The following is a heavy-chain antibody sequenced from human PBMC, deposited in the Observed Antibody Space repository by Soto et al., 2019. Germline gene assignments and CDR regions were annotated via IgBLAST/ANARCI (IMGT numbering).Heavy chain of an antibody. CDR2: INHGGGS. J-gene: IGHJ4*02. CDR1: GDSFNDYY. V-gene: IGHV4-34*01. D-gene: IGHD2-8*01. Sequence: PSETLSLTCAVYGDSFNDYYWSWIRQPPGKGLEWVGEINHGGGSNYNPSLKSRVTFSLDTSKNQFSLKVRSLTAADTAVYYCARGQIDFDNGAYHGAPFDERAQRTLVTVSS. CDR3: ARGQIDFDNGAYHGAPFDE.